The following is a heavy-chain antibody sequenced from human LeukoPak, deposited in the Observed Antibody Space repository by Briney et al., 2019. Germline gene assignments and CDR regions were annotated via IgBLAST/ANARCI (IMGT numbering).Heavy chain of an antibody. J-gene: IGHJ3*02. CDR3: ARPGVGSGRYGAFDI. CDR1: GGSISSYY. Sequence: SETLSLTCTVSGGSISSYYWSWIRQPPGKGLEWIGYIYYSGSTDYNPSLKSRVTISVDTSKNQFSLKLSSVTAADTAVYYCARPGVGSGRYGAFDIWGQGTMVTVSS. V-gene: IGHV4-59*08. CDR2: IYYSGST. D-gene: IGHD5-18*01.